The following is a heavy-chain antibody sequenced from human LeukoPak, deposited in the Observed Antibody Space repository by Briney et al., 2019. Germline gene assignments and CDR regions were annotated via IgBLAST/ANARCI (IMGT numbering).Heavy chain of an antibody. V-gene: IGHV1-8*01. D-gene: IGHD2-2*01. J-gene: IGHJ6*02. Sequence: ASVKVSCKASGYTFTGYDINWVRQATGQGLEWMGWMNPNSGNTGYAQKFQGRVTMTRNTSISTAYMELSSLRSEDTAVYYCARGEGVPAAMPDYYYGMDVWGQGTTVTVSS. CDR3: ARGEGVPAAMPDYYYGMDV. CDR2: MNPNSGNT. CDR1: GYTFTGYD.